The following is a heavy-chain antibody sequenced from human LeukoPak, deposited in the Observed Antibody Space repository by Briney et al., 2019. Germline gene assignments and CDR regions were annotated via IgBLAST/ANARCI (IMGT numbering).Heavy chain of an antibody. V-gene: IGHV4-31*03. CDR3: AIVVGATIWY. J-gene: IGHJ4*02. D-gene: IGHD1-26*01. CDR2: IYYSGST. Sequence: SETLSLTCTVSGGSISSGGYYWSWIRQHPGKGLEWIGYIYYSGSTYYNPSLKSRVTISVDTSKNQLSLKLSSVTAADTAVYYCAIVVGATIWYWGQGTLVTVSS. CDR1: GGSISSGGYY.